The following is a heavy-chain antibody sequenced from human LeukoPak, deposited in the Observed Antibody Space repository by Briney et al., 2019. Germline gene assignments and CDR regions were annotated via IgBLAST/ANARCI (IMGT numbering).Heavy chain of an antibody. CDR3: ATPFGNWNDVYYFDY. D-gene: IGHD1-1*01. Sequence: GASVKVSCKVSGYTLTELSMHWVRQAPGKGLEWMGGFDPEDGETIYAQKFQGRVTMTEDTSTDTAYMELSSLRSEDTAVYYCATPFGNWNDVYYFDYWGQGTLVTVSS. J-gene: IGHJ4*02. V-gene: IGHV1-24*01. CDR1: GYTLTELS. CDR2: FDPEDGET.